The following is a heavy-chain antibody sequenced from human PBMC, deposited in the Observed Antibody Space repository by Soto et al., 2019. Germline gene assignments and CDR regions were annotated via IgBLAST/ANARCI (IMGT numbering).Heavy chain of an antibody. CDR1: GYTFTSYD. Sequence: QVQLVQSGAEVKKPGASVKVSCKASGYTFTSYDINWVRQATGQGLEWMGWMNPNSCNTGYAQKFQGRVTMTRNTSIRTDDMALSSLRSEDTAVYYCAITQVVPAAILHYYYGMDVWGKGTTVTVSS. V-gene: IGHV1-8*01. CDR3: AITQVVPAAILHYYYGMDV. J-gene: IGHJ6*04. D-gene: IGHD2-2*02. CDR2: MNPNSCNT.